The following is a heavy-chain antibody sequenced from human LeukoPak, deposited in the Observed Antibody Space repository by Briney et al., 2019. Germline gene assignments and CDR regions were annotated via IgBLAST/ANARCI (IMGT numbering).Heavy chain of an antibody. D-gene: IGHD6-13*01. V-gene: IGHV1-69*05. CDR2: IIPIFGTA. CDR1: GYTFTSYY. CDR3: ARDRISSSWPHLDY. J-gene: IGHJ4*02. Sequence: VASVKVSCKASGYTFTSYYMHWVRQAPGQGLEWMGRIIPIFGTANYAQKFQGRVTITTDESTSTAYMELSSLRSEDTAVYYCARDRISSSWPHLDYWGQGTLVTVSS.